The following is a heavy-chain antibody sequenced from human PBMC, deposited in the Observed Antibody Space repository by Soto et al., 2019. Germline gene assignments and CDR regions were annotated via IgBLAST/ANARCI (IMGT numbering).Heavy chain of an antibody. CDR2: IYYSGST. V-gene: IGHV4-30-4*01. J-gene: IGHJ4*02. D-gene: IGHD3-10*01. Sequence: QVQLQESGPGLVKPSQTLSLTCTVSVGSISSGDYYWSWIRQPPGKGLEWIGYIYYSGSTYYNTSVKSRVTISVDTSKIQFSLKMSSVTAADPDVYYCARAQGSVFLVSWCQGTLVTVSS. CDR3: ARAQGSVFLVS. CDR1: VGSISSGDYY.